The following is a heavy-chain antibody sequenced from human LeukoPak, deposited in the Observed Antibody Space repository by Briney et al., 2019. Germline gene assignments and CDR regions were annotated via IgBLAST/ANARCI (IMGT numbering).Heavy chain of an antibody. CDR3: AVQKLGYCSGGSCYSDDY. CDR2: IYTSGST. D-gene: IGHD2-15*01. J-gene: IGHJ4*02. CDR1: GGSISSYY. Sequence: SETLSLTCTVSGGSISSYYWSWIRQPAGKGLEWIGRIYTSGSTNYNPSLKSRVTMSVHTSKNQFSLKLSSVTAADTAVYYCAVQKLGYCSGGSCYSDDYWGQGTLVTVSS. V-gene: IGHV4-4*07.